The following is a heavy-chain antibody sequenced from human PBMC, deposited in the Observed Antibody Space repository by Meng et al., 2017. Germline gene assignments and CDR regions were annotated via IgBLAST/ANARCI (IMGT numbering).Heavy chain of an antibody. D-gene: IGHD6-13*01. CDR2: IYWDDDK. Sequence: SGPTLVKPTQTLTLTCTFSGFSLSTSGVGVGWLRQPPGKALEWLALIYWDDDKRYSPSLKSRLTITKDTSKDQVVLTMTNMDPVDTATYYCAHSYSSSWYHWFDPWGQGTLVTVSS. CDR3: AHSYSSSWYHWFDP. J-gene: IGHJ5*02. CDR1: GFSLSTSGVG. V-gene: IGHV2-5*02.